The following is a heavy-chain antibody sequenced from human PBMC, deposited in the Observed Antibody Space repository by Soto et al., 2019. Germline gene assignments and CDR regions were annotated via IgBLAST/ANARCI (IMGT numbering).Heavy chain of an antibody. Sequence: SGPTLVNPTQTLTLTCTFSGFSLSTSGMCVSWIRQPPGKALEWLALIDWGDDKYYSTSLKTRLTISKDTSKSQVVLTMTDVDPVDTATYFCTRMTYSAGNDYWGQGTLVTVSS. J-gene: IGHJ4*02. D-gene: IGHD2-21*01. CDR1: GFSLSTSGMC. V-gene: IGHV2-70*01. CDR2: IDWGDDK. CDR3: TRMTYSAGNDY.